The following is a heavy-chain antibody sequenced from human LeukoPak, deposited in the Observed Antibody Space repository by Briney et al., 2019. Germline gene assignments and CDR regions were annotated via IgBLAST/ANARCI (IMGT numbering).Heavy chain of an antibody. D-gene: IGHD2-15*01. Sequence: PSETLSLTCAVYGGPFSGYYWSWIRQPPGKGLEWIGEINHSGSTSYNPSLKNRVNISVDTSKNQFSLNLSSVTAADTAVYYCARDRRWLLPSYYYYGLDLWGQGTTVTVSS. V-gene: IGHV4-34*01. CDR1: GGPFSGYY. J-gene: IGHJ6*02. CDR2: INHSGST. CDR3: ARDRRWLLPSYYYYGLDL.